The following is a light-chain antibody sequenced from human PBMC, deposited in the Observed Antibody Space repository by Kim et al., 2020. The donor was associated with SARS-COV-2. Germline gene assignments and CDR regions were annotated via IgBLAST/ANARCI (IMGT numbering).Light chain of an antibody. V-gene: IGLV3-1*01. CDR2: EDT. Sequence: SYELTQPPSVSVSPGQTASISCAGDKLGDKYVCWYQQKPGQSPVLLIYEDTKRPSGIPVRFSGSYSGNTATLTISGTQAMDEADYYCQAWDSNTWVFGGGTQLTV. CDR1: KLGDKY. J-gene: IGLJ3*02. CDR3: QAWDSNTWV.